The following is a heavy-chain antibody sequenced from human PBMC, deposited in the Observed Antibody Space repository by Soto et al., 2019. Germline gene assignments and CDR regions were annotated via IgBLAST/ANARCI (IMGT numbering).Heavy chain of an antibody. V-gene: IGHV3-21*06. CDR1: GFSFSTYS. CDR2: ISSSSTYI. CDR3: AREPGCCTGGSCYGDY. J-gene: IGHJ4*02. D-gene: IGHD2-15*01. Sequence: PGGSLRLSYAASGFSFSTYSMNWVRQAPGKGLEWVSSISSSSTYIYYTESLKGRFTISRDNAKNSLYLQMNSLRVEDTAVYYCAREPGCCTGGSCYGDYWGQGTLVTVSS.